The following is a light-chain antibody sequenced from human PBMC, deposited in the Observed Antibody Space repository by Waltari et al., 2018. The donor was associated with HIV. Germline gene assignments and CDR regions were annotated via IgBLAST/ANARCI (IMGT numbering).Light chain of an antibody. CDR2: GAY. CDR1: QDIGNS. V-gene: IGKV1-NL1*01. CDR3: HQYFSDPFT. Sequence: DIQMTQLPSSLSASVGDRVTLSCRATQDIGNSVSWYQQRPGKVPKRLVYGAYIRQLGFASSITGSGSGTEFSLTISSLQPEDFATYFCHQYFSDPFTFGGGTKVEI. J-gene: IGKJ4*01.